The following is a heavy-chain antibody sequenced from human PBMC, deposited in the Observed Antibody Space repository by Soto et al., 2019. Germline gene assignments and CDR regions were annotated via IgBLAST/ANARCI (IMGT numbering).Heavy chain of an antibody. CDR1: GYTFTSYG. CDR3: ARDLEDRIFGVVTPSDY. CDR2: ISAYNGNT. J-gene: IGHJ4*02. V-gene: IGHV1-18*01. D-gene: IGHD3-3*02. Sequence: GASVKVSCKASGYTFTSYGISWVRQAPGQGLEWMGWISAYNGNTNYAQKLQGRVTMTTDTSTSTAYMELRSLRSDDTAVYYCARDLEDRIFGVVTPSDYWGQGTLVTVSS.